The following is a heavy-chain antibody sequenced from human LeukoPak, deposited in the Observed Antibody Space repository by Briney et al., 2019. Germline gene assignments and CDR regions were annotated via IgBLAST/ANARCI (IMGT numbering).Heavy chain of an antibody. CDR3: AREDLIAAAGADAFDI. J-gene: IGHJ3*02. CDR2: INHSGST. Sequence: SETLSLTCAVYGGSFSGYYWSWIRQPPGKGLEWIGEINHSGSTNYNPSLKSQVTISVDTSKNQFSLKLSSVTAADTAVYYCAREDLIAAAGADAFDIWGQGTMVTVSS. V-gene: IGHV4-34*01. CDR1: GGSFSGYY. D-gene: IGHD6-13*01.